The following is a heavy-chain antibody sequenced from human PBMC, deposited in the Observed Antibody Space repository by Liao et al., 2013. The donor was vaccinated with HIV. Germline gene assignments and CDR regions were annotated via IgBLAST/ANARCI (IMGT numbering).Heavy chain of an antibody. CDR1: GASMSSYY. J-gene: IGHJ5*02. Sequence: QVQLQESGPGLVKPSETLSLTCTVSGASMSSYYWSWIRQPAGKGLEWIGRIYTTGSTNYNPSLKSRVTMSVDTSKNQFSLKLTSVTAADTAVYYCARDDYTGGFVDPWGRGNPRSPSP. V-gene: IGHV4-4*07. CDR3: ARDDYTGGFVDP. CDR2: IYTTGST. D-gene: IGHD4-11*01.